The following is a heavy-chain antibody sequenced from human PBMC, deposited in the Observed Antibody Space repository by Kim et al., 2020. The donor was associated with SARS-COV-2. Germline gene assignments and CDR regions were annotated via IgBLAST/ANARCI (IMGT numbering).Heavy chain of an antibody. CDR2: GST. CDR3: AREITWFDP. D-gene: IGHD1-20*01. V-gene: IGHV4-31*02. J-gene: IGHJ5*02. Sequence: GSTYYSPSLKSRVTISVDTSKNQFSLKLSSVTAADTAVYYCAREITWFDPWGQGTLVTVSS.